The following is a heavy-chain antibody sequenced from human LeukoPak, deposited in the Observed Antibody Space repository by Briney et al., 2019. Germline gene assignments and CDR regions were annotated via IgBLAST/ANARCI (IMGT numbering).Heavy chain of an antibody. V-gene: IGHV1-2*02. J-gene: IGHJ4*02. D-gene: IGHD1-26*01. CDR3: ARPLTEWELTDY. CDR2: INPNSGGT. CDR1: GYTFTGYY. Sequence: VASVKVSCKASGYTFTGYYMHWVRQAPGQGLEWVGWINPNSGGTNYAQKFQGRVTMTRDTSISTAYMELSRLKSDDTAVYYCARPLTEWELTDYWGQGTLVTVSS.